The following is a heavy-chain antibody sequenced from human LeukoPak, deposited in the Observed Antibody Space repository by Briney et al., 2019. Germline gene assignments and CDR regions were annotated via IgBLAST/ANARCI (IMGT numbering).Heavy chain of an antibody. CDR1: GGSISTYY. J-gene: IGHJ4*02. D-gene: IGHD1-1*01. Sequence: SETLSLTCTVSGGSISTYYWSWIRQTPGKGLEWIGYILYSGTTTNYNPSLKSRVTISVDTSKNQFSLKLSSVTAADTAVYYCARVGDWNDLVYWGQGTLVTVSS. V-gene: IGHV4-59*01. CDR3: ARVGDWNDLVY. CDR2: ILYSGTTT.